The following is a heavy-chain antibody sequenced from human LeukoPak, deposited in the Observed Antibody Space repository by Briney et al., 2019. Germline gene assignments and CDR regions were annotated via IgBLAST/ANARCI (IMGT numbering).Heavy chain of an antibody. CDR2: IKTEGYDT. J-gene: IGHJ4*02. D-gene: IGHD2-2*01. Sequence: GGSLRLSCAASGFTFSNFWMGWVRQAPGKGLEWVANIKTEGYDTYYVDSVKGRFTISRDNAKNSLYLQMDSLRAEDTAVYYCARDIVVVPAAHFDYWGQGTLVTVSS. CDR1: GFTFSNFW. V-gene: IGHV3-7*01. CDR3: ARDIVVVPAAHFDY.